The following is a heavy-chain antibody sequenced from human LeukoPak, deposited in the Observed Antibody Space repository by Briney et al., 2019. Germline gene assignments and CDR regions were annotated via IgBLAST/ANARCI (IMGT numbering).Heavy chain of an antibody. D-gene: IGHD4-17*01. CDR1: GGSISSYY. Sequence: NPSETLSLTCTVSGGSISSYYWSWIRQPPGKGLEWIGYIYYSGSTNYNPSLKSRVTISVDTSKNQFSLKLSSVTAADTAVYYCARLKYGDYDYWGQGTLVTVSS. V-gene: IGHV4-59*12. J-gene: IGHJ4*02. CDR3: ARLKYGDYDY. CDR2: IYYSGST.